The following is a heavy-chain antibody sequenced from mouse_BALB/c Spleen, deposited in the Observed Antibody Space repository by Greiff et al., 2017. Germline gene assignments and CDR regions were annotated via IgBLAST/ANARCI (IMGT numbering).Heavy chain of an antibody. J-gene: IGHJ2*01. CDR1: GFTFSSYA. V-gene: IGHV5-6-5*01. D-gene: IGHD2-2*01. CDR2: ISSGGST. Sequence: EAKLVESGGGLVKPGGSLKLSCAASGFTFSSYAMSWVRQTPEKRLEWVASISSGGSTYYPDSVKGRFTISRDNARNILYLQMSSLRSEDTAMYYCARDGYYFDYWGQGTTLTVSS. CDR3: ARDGYYFDY.